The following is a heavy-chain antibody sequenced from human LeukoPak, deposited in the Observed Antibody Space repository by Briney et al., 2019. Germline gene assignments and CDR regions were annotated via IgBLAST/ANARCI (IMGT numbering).Heavy chain of an antibody. CDR1: GFTFSSYG. D-gene: IGHD1-7*01. J-gene: IGHJ4*02. CDR3: ARALSNWYYRDLDY. CDR2: ISSSSSTI. Sequence: PGGSLRLSCAASGFTFSSYGMHWVRQAPGKGLEWVSYISSSSSTIYYADSVKGRFTISRDNAKNSLYLQMNSLRAEDTAVYYCARALSNWYYRDLDYWGQGTLVTVSS. V-gene: IGHV3-48*01.